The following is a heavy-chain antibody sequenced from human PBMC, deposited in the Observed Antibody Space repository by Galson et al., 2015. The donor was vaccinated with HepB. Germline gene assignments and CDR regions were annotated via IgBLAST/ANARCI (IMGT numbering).Heavy chain of an antibody. J-gene: IGHJ4*02. D-gene: IGHD3-10*01. CDR1: GYTFTSYY. V-gene: IGHV1-46*01. CDR3: ARSDQEWFGELSPIDY. Sequence: SVKVSCKASGYTFTSYYMHWVRQAPGQGLEWMGIISPSGGSTSYAQKFQGRVTMTRDTSTSTVYMELSSLRSEDTAVYYCARSDQEWFGELSPIDYWGQGTLVTVSS. CDR2: ISPSGGST.